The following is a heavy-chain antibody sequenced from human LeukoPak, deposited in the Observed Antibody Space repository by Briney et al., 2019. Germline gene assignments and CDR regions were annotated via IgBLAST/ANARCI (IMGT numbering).Heavy chain of an antibody. CDR2: IYTTGMT. Sequence: PSETLSLTCSVSGGSINSYWWSWIRQPAGKGLEFIGRIYTTGMTNYNPSLKSRVSMLVDTSKNKFSLELRSVTAADTAVYFCARAGYTISSYRFDYWGQGALVTVSS. CDR1: GGSINSYW. J-gene: IGHJ4*02. D-gene: IGHD3-16*02. CDR3: ARAGYTISSYRFDY. V-gene: IGHV4-4*07.